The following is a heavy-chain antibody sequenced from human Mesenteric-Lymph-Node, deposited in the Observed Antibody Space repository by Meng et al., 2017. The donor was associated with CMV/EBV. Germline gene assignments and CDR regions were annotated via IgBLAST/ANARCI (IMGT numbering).Heavy chain of an antibody. CDR2: ISSSSSTI. CDR3: ARELYYYYYGMDV. V-gene: IGHV3-48*04. Sequence: GESLKISCAASGFTFSSYSMNWVRQAPGKGLEWVLYISSSSSTIYYADSVKGRFTISRDNAKNSLYLQMNSLRAEDTAVYYCARELYYYYYGMDVWGQGTTVTVSS. CDR1: GFTFSSYS. J-gene: IGHJ6*02.